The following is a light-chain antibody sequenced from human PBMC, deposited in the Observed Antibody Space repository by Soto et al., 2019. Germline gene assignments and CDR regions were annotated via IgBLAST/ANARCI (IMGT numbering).Light chain of an antibody. CDR1: QSVSSN. CDR2: DAS. J-gene: IGKJ2*01. V-gene: IGKV3-15*01. CDR3: QQYNNWPYT. Sequence: EIVMTQSPGTLSVTTGERAALSCKASQSVSSNFAWYQQKPGQAPRLLIYDASTRAAGIPVRFSGSGSGTEFTLTISSLQSEDFAVYYCQQYNNWPYTFGLGTKLEIK.